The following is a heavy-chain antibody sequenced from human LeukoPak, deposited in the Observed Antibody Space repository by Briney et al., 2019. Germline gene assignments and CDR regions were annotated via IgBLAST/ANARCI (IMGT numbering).Heavy chain of an antibody. CDR1: GFTFSNYW. D-gene: IGHD2-15*01. CDR2: IKDDGGDK. V-gene: IGHV3-7*03. CDR3: AGTGGHPNWFDP. J-gene: IGHJ5*02. Sequence: GSLRLSCAASGFTFSNYWMSWVRQAPGKGLEWVATIKDDGGDKYYVDSVKGRFTISRDNAKNSLYLQMNSLRAEDTAVYYCAGTGGHPNWFDPWGQGTLVTVSS.